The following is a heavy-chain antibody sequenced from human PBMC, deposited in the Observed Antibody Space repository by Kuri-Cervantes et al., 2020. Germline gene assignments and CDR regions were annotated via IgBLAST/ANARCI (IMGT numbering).Heavy chain of an antibody. CDR1: GFTFSNFG. V-gene: IGHV3-48*04. CDR2: ISSSGYTI. J-gene: IGHJ3*02. D-gene: IGHD2-15*01. Sequence: GESLKISCAASGFTFSNFGMNWVRQAPGRGLEWVSYISSSGYTIYYADSVKGRFTISRDNAKNSLYLQMNSLRAEDTAVYYCARGYCSGGSCYDAFDIWGQGTLVTVSS. CDR3: ARGYCSGGSCYDAFDI.